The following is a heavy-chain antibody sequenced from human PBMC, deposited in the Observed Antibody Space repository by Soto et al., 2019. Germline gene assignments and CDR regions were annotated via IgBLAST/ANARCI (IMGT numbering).Heavy chain of an antibody. CDR1: GDSVSSNSAA. J-gene: IGHJ6*02. CDR3: ARDCINAICTYAMDV. D-gene: IGHD2-8*01. CDR2: TYYRSKWYN. Sequence: SQTLSLTCAISGDSVSSNSAAWFCIIHSRSRGLEWLGRTYYRSKWYNDYAVSVKSRLTISPDTSKNQVSLQLRSVTPEDTAVYYCARDCINAICTYAMDVWGQGTTVTVS. V-gene: IGHV6-1*01.